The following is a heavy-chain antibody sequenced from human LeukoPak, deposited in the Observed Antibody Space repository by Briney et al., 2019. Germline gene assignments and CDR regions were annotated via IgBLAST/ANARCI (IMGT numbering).Heavy chain of an antibody. CDR2: IYTSGST. CDR3: ARVSSGWYGFEDY. CDR1: GGSISSGSYY. J-gene: IGHJ4*02. Sequence: PSETLSLTCTVSGGSISSGSYYWSWIRQPAGKGLEWIGRIYTSGSTNYNPSLKSRVTISVDTSKNQFSLKLSSVTAADTAVYYCARVSSGWYGFEDYWGQGTLVTVSS. D-gene: IGHD6-19*01. V-gene: IGHV4-61*02.